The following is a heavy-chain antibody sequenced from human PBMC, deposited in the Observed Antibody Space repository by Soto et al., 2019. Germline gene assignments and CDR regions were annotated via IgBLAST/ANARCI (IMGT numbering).Heavy chain of an antibody. CDR2: IIPIFGTA. V-gene: IGHV1-69*06. CDR1: GVTFSSYA. J-gene: IGHJ5*02. CDR3: ARVGQQLVSGWFDP. Sequence: VASVKVSCKASGVTFSSYAISWVRQAPGQGLEWMGGIIPIFGTANYAQKFQGRVTITADKSTSTAYMELSSLRSEDTAVYYCARVGQQLVSGWFDPWGQGTLVTVSS. D-gene: IGHD6-13*01.